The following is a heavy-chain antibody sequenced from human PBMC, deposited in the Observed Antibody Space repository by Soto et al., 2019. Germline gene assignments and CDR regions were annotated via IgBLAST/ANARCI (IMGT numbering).Heavy chain of an antibody. CDR2: IYYNGNT. Sequence: SETLSLTCTVSGGSISGYYWTWIRQPPGKGLEWIGYIYYNGNTNYNPSLKSRVTISVDTSKNQFSLKLNSVTAADTAVYYCARSGDNYGFTDYWGQGTLVTVSS. D-gene: IGHD5-18*01. V-gene: IGHV4-59*01. CDR3: ARSGDNYGFTDY. CDR1: GGSISGYY. J-gene: IGHJ4*02.